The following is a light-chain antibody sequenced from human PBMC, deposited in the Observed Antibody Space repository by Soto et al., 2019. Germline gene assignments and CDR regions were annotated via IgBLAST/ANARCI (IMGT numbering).Light chain of an antibody. V-gene: IGKV3D-15*01. CDR3: QQFNSYPIT. Sequence: MLRRQSQETLSXXPREXLTLXXRASQSVSSYLAWYQQKPGQAPRLPIYDASNRATGIPARFSGSGSGTEFTLTISGLQPDDFAIYYCQQFNSYPITYGLGTRLEIK. CDR1: QSVSSY. CDR2: DAS. J-gene: IGKJ5*01.